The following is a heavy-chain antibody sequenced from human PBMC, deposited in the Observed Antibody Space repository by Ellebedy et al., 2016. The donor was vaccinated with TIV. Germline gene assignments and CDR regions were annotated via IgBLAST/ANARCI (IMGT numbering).Heavy chain of an antibody. CDR1: GGTFSSYA. D-gene: IGHD3-9*01. CDR2: IIPIFGTA. Sequence: AASVKVSCKASGGTFSSYAISWVRQAPGQGLEWMGGIIPIFGTANYAQKFQGRVTITADESTSTAYMELSSLRSEDTAVYYCASGLRVRGRYFDWLLPTADYWGQGTLVTVSS. J-gene: IGHJ4*02. V-gene: IGHV1-69*13. CDR3: ASGLRVRGRYFDWLLPTADY.